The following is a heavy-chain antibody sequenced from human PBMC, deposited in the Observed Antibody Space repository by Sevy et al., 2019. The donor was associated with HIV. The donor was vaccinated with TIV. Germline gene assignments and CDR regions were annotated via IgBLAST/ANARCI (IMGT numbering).Heavy chain of an antibody. CDR2: ISYDGNNK. Sequence: GGCLRLSCAASGFTFSNYAMHWVRQAPGKGLEWVAVISYDGNNKYYADSVKGRFTISRDNSKNTLYLQMNSLRAEDTAVYYCTREAYCSGGTCYSFEYWGQGTLVTVSS. CDR3: TREAYCSGGTCYSFEY. V-gene: IGHV3-30-3*01. D-gene: IGHD2-15*01. J-gene: IGHJ4*02. CDR1: GFTFSNYA.